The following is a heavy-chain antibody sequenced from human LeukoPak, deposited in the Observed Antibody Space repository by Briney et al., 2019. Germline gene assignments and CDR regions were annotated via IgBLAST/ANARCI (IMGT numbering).Heavy chain of an antibody. CDR1: GFTFSSYA. Sequence: PGGSLRLSCAASGFTFSSYAMSWVRQAPGKGLECVSAISGSGGSTYYADSVKGRFTISRDNSKNTLYLQMNSLRAEDTAVYYCWKAQWNYGCLDYFDYWGQGTLVTVTS. D-gene: IGHD1-7*01. CDR2: ISGSGGST. V-gene: IGHV3-23*01. CDR3: WKAQWNYGCLDYFDY. J-gene: IGHJ4*02.